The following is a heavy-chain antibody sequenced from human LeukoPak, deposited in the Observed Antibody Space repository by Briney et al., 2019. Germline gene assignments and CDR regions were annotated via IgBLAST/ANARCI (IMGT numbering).Heavy chain of an antibody. Sequence: SETLSLTCTVSGYSISSGYYWGWIRQPPGKGLEWIGSIYHSGSTYYNPSLKSRVTISVDTSKNQFSLKLSSVTAADTAVYYCARGRQNYDFWSGYSSFDYWGQGTLVTVSS. CDR2: IYHSGST. CDR1: GYSISSGYY. V-gene: IGHV4-38-2*02. CDR3: ARGRQNYDFWSGYSSFDY. J-gene: IGHJ4*02. D-gene: IGHD3-3*01.